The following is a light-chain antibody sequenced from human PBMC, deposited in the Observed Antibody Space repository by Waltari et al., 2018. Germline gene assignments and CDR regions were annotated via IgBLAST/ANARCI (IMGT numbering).Light chain of an antibody. CDR1: SSDVGGHNF. CDR2: GVS. J-gene: IGLJ2*01. CDR3: TSYAGSNILV. V-gene: IGLV2-8*01. Sequence: QSALTQPPSASGSPGQSVTISCTGTSSDVGGHNFVSWYQQHPGKVPKLMIQGVSKRPAGVPVRFSCSTSGDTASLTVSGLQAEDEADYYCTSYAGSNILVFGGGTKLTVL.